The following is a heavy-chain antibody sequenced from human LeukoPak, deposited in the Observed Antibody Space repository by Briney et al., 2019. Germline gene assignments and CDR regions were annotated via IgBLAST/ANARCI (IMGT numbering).Heavy chain of an antibody. Sequence: KASETLSLTCAVYGGSFSGYYWSWIRQPPGKGLEWIGEINHSGSTNYNPSLKSRVTISVDTSKNQFSLKLSSVTAADTAVYYCARGGEVVPAGEFDYWGQGTLVTVSS. V-gene: IGHV4-34*01. D-gene: IGHD2-2*01. CDR3: ARGGEVVPAGEFDY. CDR1: GGSFSGYY. CDR2: INHSGST. J-gene: IGHJ4*02.